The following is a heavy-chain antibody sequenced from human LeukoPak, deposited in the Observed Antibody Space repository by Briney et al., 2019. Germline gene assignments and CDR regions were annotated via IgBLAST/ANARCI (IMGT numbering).Heavy chain of an antibody. V-gene: IGHV3-11*01. CDR1: GFTFSDYY. Sequence: GGSPRLSCAASGFTFSDYYMTWVRQAPGKGLEWVSYISSSGSTIYYADSVKGRFTISRDNAKNSLYLQMNSLRAEDTAVYYCARGSSGYYVPAEYFQHWGQGTLVTVSS. CDR2: ISSSGSTI. J-gene: IGHJ1*01. D-gene: IGHD3-22*01. CDR3: ARGSSGYYVPAEYFQH.